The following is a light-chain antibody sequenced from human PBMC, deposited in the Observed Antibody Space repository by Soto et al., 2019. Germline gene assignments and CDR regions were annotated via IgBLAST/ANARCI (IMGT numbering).Light chain of an antibody. CDR2: GAS. V-gene: IGKV3-15*01. J-gene: IGKJ1*01. CDR3: QQYNNWPRT. CDR1: QSVSSN. Sequence: EIVMTQSPATLSVSPGERATLSCRASQSVSSNLAWYQQKPGQAPSLLIYGASTRATGIPARFSGSGSGTDFTLIISILQSEDFAVYYCQQYNNWPRTFGQGTKVDIK.